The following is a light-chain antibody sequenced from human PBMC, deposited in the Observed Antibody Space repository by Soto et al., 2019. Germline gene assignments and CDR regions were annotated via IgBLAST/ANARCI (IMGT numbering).Light chain of an antibody. J-gene: IGKJ4*02. V-gene: IGKV1-5*03. CDR1: QNIGTW. Sequence: DIRMTQSHSTLSASVGDRVTITCRASQNIGTWLAWSQQKPGKAPKLLSYKAYSLESGVPSRFSGSGSGTEFTLTISSLQPDDFATYYCQQYDTYSPFGGGTKVEI. CDR2: KAY. CDR3: QQYDTYSP.